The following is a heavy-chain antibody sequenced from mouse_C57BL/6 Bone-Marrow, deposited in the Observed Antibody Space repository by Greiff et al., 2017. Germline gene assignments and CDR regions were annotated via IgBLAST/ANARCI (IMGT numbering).Heavy chain of an antibody. J-gene: IGHJ4*01. CDR2: ITPSSGHT. V-gene: IGHV1-7*01. CDR3: ARWAWGYYAMDY. D-gene: IGHD3-1*01. CDR1: CYTFTSYW. Sequence: VQLHQSGAELSQPGASVQLSCKASCYTFTSYWMHWVQQSPGQGLEWIGYITPSSGHTKYNQKFKDKATLTADKSSSTAYMQLSSLTYEDSAVYYCARWAWGYYAMDYWGQGTSVTVSS.